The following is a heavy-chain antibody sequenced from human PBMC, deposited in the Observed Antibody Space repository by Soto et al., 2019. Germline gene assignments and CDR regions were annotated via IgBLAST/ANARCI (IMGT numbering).Heavy chain of an antibody. V-gene: IGHV3-21*01. CDR1: GFNFITFS. CDR2: ISASSSTI. CDR3: VRDAYNRDAFDI. D-gene: IGHD1-20*01. Sequence: DVQLVEAGGGLVKPGGSLRLSCVASGFNFITFSMNWVGQAPGKGLEWVSSISASSSTIYYAESMKGRFTVSRDNAKNSLYLQMNSLTAEDTALYYCVRDAYNRDAFDIWGQGTTVTVSS. J-gene: IGHJ3*02.